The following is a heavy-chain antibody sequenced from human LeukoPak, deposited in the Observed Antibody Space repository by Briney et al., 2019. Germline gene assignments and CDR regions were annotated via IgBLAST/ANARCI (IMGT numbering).Heavy chain of an antibody. J-gene: IGHJ4*02. Sequence: GGSLRLSCAASGFTFSNYAMSWVGQAPGKGLEWVSAMSGSGGSTYYADSVKGRFTISRDNSKNTLYLQMNSLRAEDTAVYYCAKDMYSTNWYYSFDYWGQGTLVTVSS. V-gene: IGHV3-23*01. D-gene: IGHD1-7*01. CDR2: MSGSGGST. CDR3: AKDMYSTNWYYSFDY. CDR1: GFTFSNYA.